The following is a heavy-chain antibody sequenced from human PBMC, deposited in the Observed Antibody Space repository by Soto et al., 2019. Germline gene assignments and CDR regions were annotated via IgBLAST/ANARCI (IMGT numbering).Heavy chain of an antibody. CDR2: INHSGST. Sequence: SETLSLTCAVYGGSFSGYYWSCIRQPPGKGLEWIGEINHSGSTIYNPSLKSRVTISVDTSKNQFSLKLSSVTAADTAVYYCARGGFGFWSSYLSYWGQGTLVTVSS. V-gene: IGHV4-34*01. CDR1: GGSFSGYY. D-gene: IGHD3-3*01. J-gene: IGHJ4*02. CDR3: ARGGFGFWSSYLSY.